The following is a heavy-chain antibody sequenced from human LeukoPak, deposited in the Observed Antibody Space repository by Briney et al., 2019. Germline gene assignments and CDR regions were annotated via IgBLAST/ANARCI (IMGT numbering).Heavy chain of an antibody. D-gene: IGHD6-19*01. CDR2: IYYSGST. Sequence: PSETLSLTCTVAGGSISSYYWSWIRQPPGKGLEWIGYIYYSGSTYYNPSLKSRVTISVDTSKNQFSLKLSSVTAADTAVYYCARHGYSSGSLAWFDPWGQGTQVTVSS. V-gene: IGHV4-59*01. J-gene: IGHJ5*02. CDR3: ARHGYSSGSLAWFDP. CDR1: GGSISSYY.